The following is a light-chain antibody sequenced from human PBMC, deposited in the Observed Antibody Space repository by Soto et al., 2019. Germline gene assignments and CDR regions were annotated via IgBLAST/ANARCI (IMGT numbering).Light chain of an antibody. CDR3: SSYTSTSTPCV. Sequence: QSALTQPASVSGSPGQSITISCTGTSSDVGGYNYVSWYQQHPGKAPKLIIYEVSHRPSGASNHFSGYKSGNTASLTISGLQAEGEADYYCSSYTSTSTPCVFGTGTKVTVL. CDR1: SSDVGGYNY. J-gene: IGLJ1*01. V-gene: IGLV2-14*01. CDR2: EVS.